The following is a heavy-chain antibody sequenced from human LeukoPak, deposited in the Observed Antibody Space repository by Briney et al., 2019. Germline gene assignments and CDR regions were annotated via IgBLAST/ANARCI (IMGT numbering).Heavy chain of an antibody. V-gene: IGHV1-69*06. CDR1: GGTFSSYA. D-gene: IGHD1-26*01. J-gene: IGHJ4*02. Sequence: GASVKVSCKASGGTFSSYAISWVRQAPGQGLEWMGGIIPIFGTANYAQKFQGRVTITADKSTSTAYMELSSLRSEDTAVYYCARAPPTKWELQYYFDYWGQGTLVTVSS. CDR2: IIPIFGTA. CDR3: ARAPPTKWELQYYFDY.